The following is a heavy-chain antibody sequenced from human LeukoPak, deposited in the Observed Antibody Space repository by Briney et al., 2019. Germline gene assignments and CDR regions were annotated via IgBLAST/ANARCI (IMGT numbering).Heavy chain of an antibody. V-gene: IGHV1-2*02. CDR2: INPNSGGT. Sequence: ASVKVSCKASEHTFTGYYMYWVRQAPGQGLEWMGWINPNSGGTNYAQKFQGRVTMTRDTSISTAYMELSRLRSDDTAVYYCARDAIAAAGTQLPYYYYYMDVWGKGTTVTISS. J-gene: IGHJ6*03. CDR1: EHTFTGYY. D-gene: IGHD6-13*01. CDR3: ARDAIAAAGTQLPYYYYYMDV.